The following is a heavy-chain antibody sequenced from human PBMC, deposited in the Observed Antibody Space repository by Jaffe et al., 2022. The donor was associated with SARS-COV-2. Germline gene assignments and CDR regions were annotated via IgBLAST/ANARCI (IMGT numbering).Heavy chain of an antibody. D-gene: IGHD5-18*01. J-gene: IGHJ4*02. CDR2: ISYNGRQK. CDR3: ARARMIEVDTPDYYFDY. CDR1: GFIFSSHA. Sequence: QVQLVESGGGVVQPGRSLTLSCAASGFIFSSHAMHWVRQAPGKGLEWVAVISYNGRQKYYPDSVRGRFTISRDNSKNTLFLQMNNLRPDDTAVYYCARARMIEVDTPDYYFDYWGQGNLVSVSS. V-gene: IGHV3-30*04.